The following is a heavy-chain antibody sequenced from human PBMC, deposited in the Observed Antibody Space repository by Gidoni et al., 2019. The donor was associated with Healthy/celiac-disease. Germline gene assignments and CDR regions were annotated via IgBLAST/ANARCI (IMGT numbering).Heavy chain of an antibody. J-gene: IGHJ4*02. D-gene: IGHD3-3*01. Sequence: QLQLQESGPGLVKPSETLSLTCTVPGCSISSSSYYWGWLRQPPGKGLEWIGSIYYSGSTYYNPSLKSRVTISVDTSKNQFSLKLSSVTAADTAVYYCARQSHPVSPLYDFWSGPDYYFDYWGQGTLVTVSS. CDR2: IYYSGST. CDR1: GCSISSSSYY. CDR3: ARQSHPVSPLYDFWSGPDYYFDY. V-gene: IGHV4-39*01.